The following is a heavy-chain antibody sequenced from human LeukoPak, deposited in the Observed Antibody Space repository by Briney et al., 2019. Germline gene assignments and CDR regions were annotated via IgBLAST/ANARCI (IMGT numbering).Heavy chain of an antibody. D-gene: IGHD3-9*01. V-gene: IGHV1-2*02. Sequence: ASVNVSCETSGYTFNDYYVHWVRQAPGQGLEWMGWINPNSGRTNYAPKFQGRVTLTTDTSISTAYMELSGLISGDTALYYCARDSSDVLTGYYHFWGQGTLVTVSS. CDR2: INPNSGRT. J-gene: IGHJ4*02. CDR1: GYTFNDYY. CDR3: ARDSSDVLTGYYHF.